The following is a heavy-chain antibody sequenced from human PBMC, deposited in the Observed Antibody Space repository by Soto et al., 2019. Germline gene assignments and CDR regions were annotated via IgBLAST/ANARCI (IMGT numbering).Heavy chain of an antibody. CDR1: GYTFTSYG. D-gene: IGHD6-13*01. Sequence: VASVKVSCKASGYTFTSYGISWVRQAPGQGLEWMGWISAYNGNTNYAQKLQGRVTMTTDTSTSTAYMELRSLRSDDTAVYYCARVRHSSSWYGMWYYFDYWGQGTLVTVAS. CDR2: ISAYNGNT. CDR3: ARVRHSSSWYGMWYYFDY. J-gene: IGHJ4*02. V-gene: IGHV1-18*04.